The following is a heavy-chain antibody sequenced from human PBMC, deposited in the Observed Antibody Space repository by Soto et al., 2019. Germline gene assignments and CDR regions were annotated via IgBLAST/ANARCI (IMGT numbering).Heavy chain of an antibody. CDR1: GVSITSYY. J-gene: IGHJ4*02. V-gene: IGHV4-59*01. D-gene: IGHD1-20*01. CDR3: AREQYNWKL. Sequence: SETLSLTCSVSGVSITSYYWTWIRHPPGKGLEWIGYVYHTGNTYYNPSLKSRVTISLDTSKNQVSLRLRSVTAADTAVYYCAREQYNWKLWGQGTLVTVSS. CDR2: VYHTGNT.